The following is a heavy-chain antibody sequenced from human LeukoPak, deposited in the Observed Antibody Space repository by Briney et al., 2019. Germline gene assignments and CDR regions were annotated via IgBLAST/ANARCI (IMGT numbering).Heavy chain of an antibody. CDR1: GFTFAPYT. D-gene: IGHD6-13*01. Sequence: PGGSLSLSCSASGFTFAPYTMHWVRQPPGKGLEWVSLISWNGHTSSYADSVKGRFTISRDNSKNSLYLQMNSLRTEDTAFYCCAKSDSWQQPSSWGQGTLVTVSS. CDR3: AKSDSWQQPSS. J-gene: IGHJ5*02. CDR2: ISWNGHTS. V-gene: IGHV3-43*01.